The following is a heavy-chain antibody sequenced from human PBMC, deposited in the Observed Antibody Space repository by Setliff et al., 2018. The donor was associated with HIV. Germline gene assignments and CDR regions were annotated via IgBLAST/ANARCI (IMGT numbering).Heavy chain of an antibody. CDR3: ARGRYDYVWGSHRYYYYYYMDV. J-gene: IGHJ6*03. V-gene: IGHV3-74*03. CDR1: GFAFSIHW. D-gene: IGHD3-16*02. Sequence: GGSLRLSCAASGFAFSIHWMHWVCQAPGKGLVWVSRITSDGTSPMYADSVKGRFTISRDNAENSLYLQMNSLRAEDTAVYYCARGRYDYVWGSHRYYYYYYMDVWGKGTTVTVSS. CDR2: ITSDGTSP.